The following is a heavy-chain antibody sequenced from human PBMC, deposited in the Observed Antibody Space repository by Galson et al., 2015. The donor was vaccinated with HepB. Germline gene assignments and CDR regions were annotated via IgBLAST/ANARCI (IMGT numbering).Heavy chain of an antibody. CDR1: GYKFSAYS. D-gene: IGHD3-22*01. Sequence: SVKVSCKASGYKFSAYSINWVRQAPGQGLEWMGWINTNTGNTTYAQGFTGRFVFSFDTSATTTYLQINSLKAEDTAVYYCVRDRYYDSSGYAYCGQGTLVTVYS. V-gene: IGHV7-4-1*02. CDR3: VRDRYYDSSGYAY. J-gene: IGHJ4*02. CDR2: INTNTGNT.